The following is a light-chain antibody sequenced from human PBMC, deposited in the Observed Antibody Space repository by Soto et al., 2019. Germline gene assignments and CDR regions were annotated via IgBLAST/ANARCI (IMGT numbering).Light chain of an antibody. CDR1: SSDVGGHNF. CDR2: EAS. J-gene: IGLJ3*02. V-gene: IGLV2-23*01. Sequence: QSALTQPASVSGSPGQSITISCTGTSSDVGGHNFVSWYQQYPGKAPKLLIYEASKRPSGLSNRFSGSKSGNTASLTISGLQAEDEADYYCCSLTNGATWVFGGGTKLTVL. CDR3: CSLTNGATWV.